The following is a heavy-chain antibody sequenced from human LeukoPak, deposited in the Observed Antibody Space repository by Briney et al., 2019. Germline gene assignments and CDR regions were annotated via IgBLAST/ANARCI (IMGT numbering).Heavy chain of an antibody. J-gene: IGHJ4*02. Sequence: SETLSLTCSVSDGSMGTYYWGWVRQPPGKGLEWIGYIYYSGSTTYNPSLKSRVTVSVDTSKNQFSLKLTSMTAADTAVYYCARGRLGRQHASFFDSWGQGTLVTVSS. D-gene: IGHD2-2*01. V-gene: IGHV4-59*08. CDR2: IYYSGST. CDR1: DGSMGTYY. CDR3: ARGRLGRQHASFFDS.